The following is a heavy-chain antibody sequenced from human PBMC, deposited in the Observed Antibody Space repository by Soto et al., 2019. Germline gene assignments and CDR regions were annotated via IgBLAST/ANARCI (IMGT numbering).Heavy chain of an antibody. CDR1: GFSLTTSGEA. CDR2: IYWNGIE. CDR3: AHGDPLDFHF. D-gene: IGHD3-10*01. Sequence: QITLRESGPALVKPTQTLTLTCTFSGFSLTTSGEAVVWIRQPPGKALEWLALIYWNGIERYSPSLKSRLSITKDTSKNHVVLTLANMDPVDTATYYCAHGDPLDFHFWGQGTLVTVSP. J-gene: IGHJ4*02. V-gene: IGHV2-5*01.